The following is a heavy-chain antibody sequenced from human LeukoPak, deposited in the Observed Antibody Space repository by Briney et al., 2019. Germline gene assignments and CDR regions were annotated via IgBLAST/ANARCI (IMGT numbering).Heavy chain of an antibody. V-gene: IGHV4-38-2*01. CDR1: GYSISSGYY. D-gene: IGHD6-6*01. CDR3: ARQGAAPAGFDY. J-gene: IGHJ4*02. CDR2: IYYSGST. Sequence: SETLSLTCAVSGYSISSGYYWGWIRQPPGKGLEWIGSIYYSGSTYYNPSLKSRVTISVDTSKNQFSLKLSSVTAADTAVYYCARQGAAPAGFDYWGQGTLVTVSS.